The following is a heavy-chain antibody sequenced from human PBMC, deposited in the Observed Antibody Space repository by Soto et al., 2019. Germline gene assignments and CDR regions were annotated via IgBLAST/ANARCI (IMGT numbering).Heavy chain of an antibody. CDR2: LYDVDGT. J-gene: IGHJ3*02. D-gene: IGHD1-1*01. CDR3: ASWLEREHAYDI. CDR1: GLTVRGKKY. Sequence: DVQLVASGGGLIQPGGSLRLSCAALGLTVRGKKYITWVRQAPGKGLEWVSALYDVDGTYYADSAKGRFTISRDNSNNIIYLQMNSLGPDDTDVYYCASWLEREHAYDIWGLGTMVNVYS. V-gene: IGHV3-53*01.